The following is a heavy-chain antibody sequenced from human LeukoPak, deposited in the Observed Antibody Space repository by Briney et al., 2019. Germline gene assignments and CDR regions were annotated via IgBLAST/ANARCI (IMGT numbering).Heavy chain of an antibody. D-gene: IGHD3-10*01. CDR1: GYSISSGYY. V-gene: IGHV4-38-2*02. CDR3: ARARFGELLYMDV. CDR2: IYHSGRT. Sequence: SETLSLTCTVSGYSISSGYYWGWIRQPPGKGLEWIGSIYHSGRTFYNPSLKSRVTISVDTSKNQFSLKLTSVTAADTAVYYCARARFGELLYMDVWGKGTTVTISS. J-gene: IGHJ6*03.